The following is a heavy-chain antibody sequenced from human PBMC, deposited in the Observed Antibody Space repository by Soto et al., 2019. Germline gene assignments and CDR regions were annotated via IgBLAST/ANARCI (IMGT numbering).Heavy chain of an antibody. D-gene: IGHD2-15*01. CDR3: SVCSGGACHPTYGMDV. Sequence: EVHLVESGGGLVKPGGSLRLSCAVSGFTFSSCTMNWVRQAPGKGLEWVSSISPSTSHIYYADSVKGRFTISRDNAKNSLFLQITSLRAEDTAVYYCSVCSGGACHPTYGMDVWGQWTTVTVSS. CDR2: ISPSTSHI. CDR1: GFTFSSCT. J-gene: IGHJ6*02. V-gene: IGHV3-21*01.